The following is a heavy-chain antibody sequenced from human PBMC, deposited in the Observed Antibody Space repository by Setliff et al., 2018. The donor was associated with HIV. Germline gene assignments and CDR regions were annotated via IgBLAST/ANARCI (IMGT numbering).Heavy chain of an antibody. D-gene: IGHD5-12*01. V-gene: IGHV4-59*11. CDR1: GGSIGSHC. J-gene: IGHJ6*02. CDR2: IYSSGSI. CDR3: ARGDGYRGNDAYYDSGMDV. Sequence: SETLSLTCTVSGGSIGSHCWSWIRQSPGKALEWIGYIYSSGSIIYNPSLKSRVTISLDTSKNQFSLNLRSVTAADTAVYYCARGDGYRGNDAYYDSGMDVWGQGITVTVSS.